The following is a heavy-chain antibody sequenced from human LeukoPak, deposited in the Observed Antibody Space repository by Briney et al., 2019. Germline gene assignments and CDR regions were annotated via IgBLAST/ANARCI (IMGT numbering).Heavy chain of an antibody. CDR2: IYPGDSDA. J-gene: IGHJ3*02. Sequence: GESLKISCKGSGYSLPIYWIGWVRQMPGKGLEWMGIIYPGDSDARYSPSFQGQVTISADKSISTAYLQWSNLKASDTAIYYCARDYGDFSVAAFDIWGQGTMVTVSS. V-gene: IGHV5-51*01. CDR1: GYSLPIYW. D-gene: IGHD4-17*01. CDR3: ARDYGDFSVAAFDI.